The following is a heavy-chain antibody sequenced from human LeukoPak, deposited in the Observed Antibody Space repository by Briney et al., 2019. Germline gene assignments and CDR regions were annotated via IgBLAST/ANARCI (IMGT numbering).Heavy chain of an antibody. V-gene: IGHV3-21*01. CDR1: GFTFSSYS. CDR3: ARDRYYYDSSGYFPPDAFDI. D-gene: IGHD3-22*01. Sequence: GGSLRLSCAASGFTFSSYSMNWVRQAPGKGLEWVSSISSSSSYIYYADSVKGRFTISRDNTKNSLYLQVNSLRAEDTAVYYCARDRYYYDSSGYFPPDAFDIWGQGTMVTVSS. J-gene: IGHJ3*02. CDR2: ISSSSSYI.